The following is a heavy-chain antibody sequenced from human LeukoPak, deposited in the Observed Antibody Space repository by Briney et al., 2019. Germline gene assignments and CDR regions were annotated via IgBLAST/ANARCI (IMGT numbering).Heavy chain of an antibody. CDR2: ISLSSNTK. CDR3: AKSGYNRFDY. Sequence: GGSLRLSCAASGFTFSSYGMNWVRQAPGKGLEWVSYISLSSNTKNYADSVKGRFTIFRDNAKKSLYLQMNSLIAEDTAVYYCAKSGYNRFDYWGQGTRVTVSS. D-gene: IGHD5-24*01. CDR1: GFTFSSYG. J-gene: IGHJ4*02. V-gene: IGHV3-48*01.